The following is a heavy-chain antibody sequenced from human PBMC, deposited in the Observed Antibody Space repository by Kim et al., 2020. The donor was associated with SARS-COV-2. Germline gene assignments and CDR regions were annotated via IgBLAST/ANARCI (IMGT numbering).Heavy chain of an antibody. CDR1: GYTFTGYY. Sequence: ASVKVSCKASGYTFTGYYMHWVRQAPGQGLEWMGWINPNSGGTNYAQKFQGRVTMTRDTSISTAYMELSRLRSDDTAVYYCARDSSTRGWYSDYWGQGTLVTVSS. D-gene: IGHD2-2*01. CDR2: INPNSGGT. J-gene: IGHJ4*02. V-gene: IGHV1-2*02. CDR3: ARDSSTRGWYSDY.